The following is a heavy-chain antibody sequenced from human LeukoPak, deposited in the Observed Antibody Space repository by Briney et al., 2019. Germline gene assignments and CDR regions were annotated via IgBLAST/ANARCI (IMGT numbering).Heavy chain of an antibody. V-gene: IGHV1-8*01. J-gene: IGHJ6*03. D-gene: IGHD6-19*01. CDR2: MNPNSGNT. CDR3: ARIPSGRQGFLNMDV. Sequence: GASVKVSCKASGYTFTSYDINWVRQATGQGLEWMGWMNPNSGNTGYAQKFQGRVTMTRNTSISTAYMELSSLRSEDTAVYYCARIPSGRQGFLNMDVWGKGTTVTVSS. CDR1: GYTFTSYD.